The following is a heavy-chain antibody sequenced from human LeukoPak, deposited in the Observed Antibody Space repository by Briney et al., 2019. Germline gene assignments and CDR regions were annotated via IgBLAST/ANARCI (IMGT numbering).Heavy chain of an antibody. CDR3: AKGAGGFSYYNWFDP. CDR2: MNGRGRST. Sequence: GGSLRLSCVASGFTFSNYAMSWVRQAPGKGLEWVCGMNGRGRSTYYADSVRGRFTLSRDDSRNTLYLQMTSLRAEDTAVYYCAKGAGGFSYYNWFDPWGQGTLVTVSS. V-gene: IGHV3-23*01. D-gene: IGHD5-18*01. CDR1: GFTFSNYA. J-gene: IGHJ5*02.